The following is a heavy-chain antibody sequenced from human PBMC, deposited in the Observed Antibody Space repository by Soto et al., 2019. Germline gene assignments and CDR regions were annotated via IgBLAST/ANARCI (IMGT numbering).Heavy chain of an antibody. CDR2: IKQDGSEK. CDR3: ARESYDILTGYYEADYYYGMDV. CDR1: GFTFSSYW. V-gene: IGHV3-7*03. D-gene: IGHD3-9*01. J-gene: IGHJ6*02. Sequence: PGGSLRLSCAASGFTFSSYWMSWVRQAPGKGLEWVANIKQDGSEKYYVDSVKGRFTISRDNAKNSLYLQMNSLRAEDTAVYYCARESYDILTGYYEADYYYGMDVWGQGTTVTVSS.